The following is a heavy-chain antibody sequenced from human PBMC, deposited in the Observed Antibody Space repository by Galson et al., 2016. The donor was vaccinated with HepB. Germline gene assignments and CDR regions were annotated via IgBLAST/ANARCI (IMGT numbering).Heavy chain of an antibody. J-gene: IGHJ4*02. Sequence: SLRLSCAPSGFIFTTYAMNWVRQAPGKGLGWISYIDNSGGAIYYTDSVRGRFTISRDNAKNSLYLQMNSLRDEDTAVYYCATGLTTFEHWGQGTLITVSS. CDR2: IDNSGGAI. D-gene: IGHD4-11*01. CDR3: ATGLTTFEH. CDR1: GFIFTTYA. V-gene: IGHV3-48*02.